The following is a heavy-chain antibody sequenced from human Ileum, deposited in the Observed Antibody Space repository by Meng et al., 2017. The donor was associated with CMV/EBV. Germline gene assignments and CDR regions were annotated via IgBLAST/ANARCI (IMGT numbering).Heavy chain of an antibody. CDR2: ISRTGGTI. D-gene: IGHD3-10*01. CDR3: ARGSDKPYFDL. J-gene: IGHJ2*01. V-gene: IGHV3-48*03. Sequence: GESLKISCAASGFTFSSYNMDWVRQAPGKGLEFISYISRTGGTIYYADSVKGRLTISRDNAKNSLYLQMSSLSAEDTAVYYCARGSDKPYFDLWGRGTLVTVSS. CDR1: GFTFSSYN.